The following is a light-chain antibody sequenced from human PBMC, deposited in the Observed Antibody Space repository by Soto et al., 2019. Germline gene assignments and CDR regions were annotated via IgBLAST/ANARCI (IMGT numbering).Light chain of an antibody. CDR2: DXX. CDR3: ISYTSSSTLVV. CDR1: SSDVGGYNY. Sequence: QSALTQPASVSGSPGQSITISCTGTSSDVGGYNYVSWYQQHPGKAPKLMIYDXXXXXXXXXXXXXXSKSGNTASLTISGXXXEDXXXXXCISYTSSSTLVVFGGGTKLTVL. V-gene: IGLV2-14*01. J-gene: IGLJ2*01.